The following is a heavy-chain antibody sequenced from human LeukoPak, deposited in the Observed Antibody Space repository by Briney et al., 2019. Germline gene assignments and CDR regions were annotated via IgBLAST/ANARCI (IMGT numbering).Heavy chain of an antibody. Sequence: QAGGSLRLSCAASGFTLSYYWMSWVRQAPGKGLEWVANIQEDGSNRYYVGSVKGRFTISRDNAKNSVYLQMNSLRAEDTAVYYCAREARGTRAAFDIWGQGTMVTVS. V-gene: IGHV3-7*01. D-gene: IGHD1-1*01. CDR1: GFTLSYYW. CDR2: IQEDGSNR. J-gene: IGHJ3*02. CDR3: AREARGTRAAFDI.